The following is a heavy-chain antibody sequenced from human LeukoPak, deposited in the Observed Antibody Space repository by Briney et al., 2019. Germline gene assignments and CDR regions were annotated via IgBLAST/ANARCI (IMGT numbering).Heavy chain of an antibody. J-gene: IGHJ5*02. D-gene: IGHD3-3*01. CDR1: GGSISSYY. CDR2: IYYSGST. CDR3: ARGRYDFWSGYYLYNWFDP. V-gene: IGHV4-59*12. Sequence: SGTLSLTCTVSGGSISSYYWSWIRQPPGKGLEWIGYIYYSGSTKYNPSLKSRVTISVDTSKNQFSLKLSSVTAADTAVYYCARGRYDFWSGYYLYNWFDPWGQGTLVTVSS.